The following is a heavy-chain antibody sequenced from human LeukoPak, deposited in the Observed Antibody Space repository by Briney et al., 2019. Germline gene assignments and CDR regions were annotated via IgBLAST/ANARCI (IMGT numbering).Heavy chain of an antibody. J-gene: IGHJ4*02. CDR1: GFTFSDYY. CDR2: ISSSGGTI. D-gene: IGHD6-13*01. Sequence: GGSLRLSCAASGFTFSDYYMSWIRQAPGKGLEWVSYISSSGGTIYYADSVKGRFTISRDNAKNSLYLQMNSLRAEDTAVYYCAREVQKATAQAGYWGQGTLVTVSS. CDR3: AREVQKATAQAGY. V-gene: IGHV3-11*01.